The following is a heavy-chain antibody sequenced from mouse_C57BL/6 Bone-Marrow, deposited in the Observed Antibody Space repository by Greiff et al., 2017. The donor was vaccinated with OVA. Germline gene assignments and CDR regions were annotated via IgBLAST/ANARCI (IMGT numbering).Heavy chain of an antibody. J-gene: IGHJ2*01. CDR3: ARDRYYFDY. CDR2: INPGSGGT. V-gene: IGHV1-54*01. CDR1: GYAFTNYL. Sequence: VKLQQSGAELVRPGTSVKVSCKASGYAFTNYLIEWVKQRPGQGLEWIGVINPGSGGTNYNEKFKGKATLTADKSSSTAYMQLSSLTSEDSAVYFCARDRYYFDYWGQGTTLTVSS.